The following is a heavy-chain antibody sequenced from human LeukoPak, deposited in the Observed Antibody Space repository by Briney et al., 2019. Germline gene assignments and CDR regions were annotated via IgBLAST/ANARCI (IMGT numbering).Heavy chain of an antibody. D-gene: IGHD2-15*01. Sequence: GGSLRLSCAASGFTFSSYWMHWVRQAPGKGLVWVSRINSDGSSTSYADSVTGRITISRDNDKNTLYLKMNSLRAEDTAVYYCARDTVVDDAFDIWGQGTMVTVSS. J-gene: IGHJ3*02. CDR2: INSDGSST. CDR1: GFTFSSYW. V-gene: IGHV3-74*01. CDR3: ARDTVVDDAFDI.